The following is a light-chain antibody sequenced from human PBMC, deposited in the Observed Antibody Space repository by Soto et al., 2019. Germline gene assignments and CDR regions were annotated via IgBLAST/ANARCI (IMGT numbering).Light chain of an antibody. V-gene: IGKV3-11*01. J-gene: IGKJ5*01. Sequence: ILVTQSPPSLPVTPGEPASISCRLAWYHQKPGQSPRLLIYDASNRATGIPARFSGSGFGTDFTLTISSLEPEDFAVYYCQQRHIWITFGQGTLLEVK. CDR2: DAS. CDR3: QQRHIWIT.